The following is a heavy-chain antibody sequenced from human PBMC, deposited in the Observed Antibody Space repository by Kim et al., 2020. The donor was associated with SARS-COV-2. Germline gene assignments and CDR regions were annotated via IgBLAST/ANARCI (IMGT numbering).Heavy chain of an antibody. Sequence: PSIQGQVTISADKSISTAYLQWSSLKASDTAMYYCARTKQQLVRGYYFDYWGQGTLVTVSS. V-gene: IGHV5-51*01. D-gene: IGHD6-13*01. J-gene: IGHJ4*02. CDR3: ARTKQQLVRGYYFDY.